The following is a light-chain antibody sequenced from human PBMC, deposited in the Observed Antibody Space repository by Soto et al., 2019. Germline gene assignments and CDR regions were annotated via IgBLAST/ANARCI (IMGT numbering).Light chain of an antibody. Sequence: EIVLTQSPGTLSLSPGERATLPCRASQSVSSNFLAWYQQKPGQAPRLLIYGASSRATGIPDRFSGSGSGTDFTLTISRLEPEDFAVYYCQQYGSSPRTFGLGTKVEIK. CDR1: QSVSSNF. J-gene: IGKJ1*01. CDR3: QQYGSSPRT. CDR2: GAS. V-gene: IGKV3-20*01.